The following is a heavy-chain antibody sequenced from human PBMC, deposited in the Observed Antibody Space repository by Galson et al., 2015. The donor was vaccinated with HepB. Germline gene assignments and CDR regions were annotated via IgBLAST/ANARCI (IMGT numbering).Heavy chain of an antibody. D-gene: IGHD2-15*01. CDR1: GYTFSSYS. V-gene: IGHV1-18*01. Sequence: SVKVSCKASGYTFSSYSITWVRQAPGQGLEWVGWISPHNRYTNYAQSFQGRVTMTTGTSTTTAYMELRSLRSDDTAVYYCARGALVVAVGATQNNWFDPWGRGTLVTVSS. J-gene: IGHJ5*02. CDR3: ARGALVVAVGATQNNWFDP. CDR2: ISPHNRYT.